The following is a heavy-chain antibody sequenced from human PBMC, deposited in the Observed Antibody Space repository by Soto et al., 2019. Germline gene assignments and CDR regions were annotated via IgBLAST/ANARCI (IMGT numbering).Heavy chain of an antibody. CDR1: GGSVSSGSYY. Sequence: SETLSLTCTVSGGSVSSGSYYWSWIRQPPGKGLEWIGYIYYSGSTNYNPSLKSRVTISVDTSKNQFSLKLSSVTAADTAVYYCARDGQTNSPNWFDAWGQGTLVTVSS. CDR3: ARDGQTNSPNWFDA. CDR2: IYYSGST. J-gene: IGHJ5*02. D-gene: IGHD1-1*01. V-gene: IGHV4-61*01.